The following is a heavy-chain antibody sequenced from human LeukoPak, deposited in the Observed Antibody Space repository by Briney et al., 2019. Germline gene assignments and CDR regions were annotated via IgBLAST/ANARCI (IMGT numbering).Heavy chain of an antibody. D-gene: IGHD3-9*01. CDR1: GFIFSSYS. V-gene: IGHV3-21*01. J-gene: IGHJ5*02. Sequence: GGSLRLSCAASGFIFSSYSMNWVRQAPGKGLEWVSSISSSSSYIYYADSVKGRFTISRDNAKNSLYLQMDSLRAEDTAVYYCASSSYDILTGYSPSWGQGTLVTVSS. CDR2: ISSSSSYI. CDR3: ASSSYDILTGYSPS.